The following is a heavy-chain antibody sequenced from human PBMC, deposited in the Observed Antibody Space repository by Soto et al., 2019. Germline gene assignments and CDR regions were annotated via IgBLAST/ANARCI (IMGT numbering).Heavy chain of an antibody. CDR1: GFTFSSYG. J-gene: IGHJ4*02. D-gene: IGHD6-19*01. CDR2: IWFDGSSK. CDR3: ARGHSSGWYPSLGY. V-gene: IGHV3-33*01. Sequence: QVQLVESGGGVVQPGRSLRLSCAASGFTFSSYGMHWVRQAPGKGLEWVAIIWFDGSSKYYADSVKGRFTISRDNSKNALFLQMNSLRVEDTAVYYCARGHSSGWYPSLGYWGQGTLVTVSS.